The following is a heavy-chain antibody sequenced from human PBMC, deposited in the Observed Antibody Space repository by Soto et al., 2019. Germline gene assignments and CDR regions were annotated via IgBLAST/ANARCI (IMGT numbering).Heavy chain of an antibody. J-gene: IGHJ6*02. CDR1: GASVSSNSAA. V-gene: IGHV6-1*01. CDR3: ARVRYSSGGYYYYGMDV. CDR2: TYYRSKWYN. Sequence: PSQTLSLTCAISGASVSSNSAAWNWIRQSPSRGLEWLGRTYYRSKWYNEYAVSVKSRITINPDTAKNQFSLQVNSVTPEDTAVYYCARVRYSSGGYYYYGMDVWGQGTTVTVSS. D-gene: IGHD6-19*01.